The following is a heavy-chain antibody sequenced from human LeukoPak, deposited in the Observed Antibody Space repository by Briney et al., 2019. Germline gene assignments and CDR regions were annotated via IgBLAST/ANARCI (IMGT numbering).Heavy chain of an antibody. CDR3: TRGRYYGSGSYPIYFDY. CDR2: IRSKAYGGTT. D-gene: IGHD3-10*01. J-gene: IGHJ4*02. Sequence: PGGSLRLSCTASGFTFGDYAMSWVRQAPGRGLEWVGFIRSKAYGGTTEYAASVKGRFTISRDDSKSIAYLQMNSLKTEDTAVYYCTRGRYYGSGSYPIYFDYWGQGTLVTVSS. CDR1: GFTFGDYA. V-gene: IGHV3-49*04.